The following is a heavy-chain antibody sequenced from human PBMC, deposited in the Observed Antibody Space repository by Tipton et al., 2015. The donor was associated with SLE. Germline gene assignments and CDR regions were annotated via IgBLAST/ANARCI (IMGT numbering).Heavy chain of an antibody. CDR2: IYYSGST. Sequence: LRLSCAVYGGSFSGYYWSWIRQPPGKGLEWIGSIYYSGSTYYNPSLKSRVTISVDTSKNQFSLKLSSVTAADTAVYYCARDQRELLWFGELKGDDAFDIWGQGTMVTVSS. CDR3: ARDQRELLWFGELKGDDAFDI. J-gene: IGHJ3*02. D-gene: IGHD3-10*01. CDR1: GGSFSGYY. V-gene: IGHV4-34*01.